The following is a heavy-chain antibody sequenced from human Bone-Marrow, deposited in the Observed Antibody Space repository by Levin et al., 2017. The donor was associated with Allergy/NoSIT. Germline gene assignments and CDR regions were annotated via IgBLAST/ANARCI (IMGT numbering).Heavy chain of an antibody. CDR3: ARWGSAAVAGGLNYSDY. CDR2: IYSGGST. CDR1: GFMVSRNY. Sequence: QAGGSLRLSCAISGFMVSRNYMGWVRQAPGRGLEWVSLIYSGGSTFYADSVMGRFTISRDSSQNKVYLQMNSLRADDTAVYYCARWGSAAVAGGLNYSDYWGQGTLVTVSS. V-gene: IGHV3-53*01. J-gene: IGHJ4*02. D-gene: IGHD6-19*01.